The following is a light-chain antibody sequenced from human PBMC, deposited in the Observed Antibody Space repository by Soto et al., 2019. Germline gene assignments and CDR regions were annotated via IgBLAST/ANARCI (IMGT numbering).Light chain of an antibody. CDR1: SSDVGGYNY. Sequence: QSALTQPASVSGSPGQSITISCTGTSSDVGGYNYVSWYQQHPGKAPKLMIYDVSNRPSGVSNRFSGSKSGNTASLTISGLQAEDEADYYCSSYTSRSTVVFGVGTKLTVL. CDR3: SSYTSRSTVV. CDR2: DVS. J-gene: IGLJ2*01. V-gene: IGLV2-14*01.